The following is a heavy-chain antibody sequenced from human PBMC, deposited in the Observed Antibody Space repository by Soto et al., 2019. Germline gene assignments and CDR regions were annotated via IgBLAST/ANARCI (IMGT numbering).Heavy chain of an antibody. Sequence: ASVEVACKTSGYTFSAYYMHWVRQAPGQGLEWMGWINPKSGGTLYAQKFQGRATMTRDTSISTAYMELSRLRSDDTAVYYCARGGTFAYDTSGYSVYWGQGTLVTVSS. CDR2: INPKSGGT. CDR3: ARGGTFAYDTSGYSVY. D-gene: IGHD3-22*01. V-gene: IGHV1-2*02. CDR1: GYTFSAYY. J-gene: IGHJ4*02.